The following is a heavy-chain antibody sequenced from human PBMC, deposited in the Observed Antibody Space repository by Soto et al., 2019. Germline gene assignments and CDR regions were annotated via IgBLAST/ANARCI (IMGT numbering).Heavy chain of an antibody. Sequence: EVQLVESGGGLVQPGGSLRLSCAASGFTFSSYSMNWVRQAPGKGLEWVSYISSSSSTIYYADSVKGRFTISRDNAKNSPYLQMNSLRAEDTAVYYCARGDDSSGYYYVYWGQGTLVTVSS. D-gene: IGHD3-22*01. CDR3: ARGDDSSGYYYVY. V-gene: IGHV3-48*01. CDR2: ISSSSSTI. J-gene: IGHJ4*02. CDR1: GFTFSSYS.